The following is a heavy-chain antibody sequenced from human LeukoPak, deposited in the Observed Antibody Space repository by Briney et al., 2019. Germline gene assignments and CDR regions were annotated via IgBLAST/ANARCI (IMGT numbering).Heavy chain of an antibody. CDR2: ISYDGSNK. Sequence: PGGSLRLSCAASGFTFSSYAMHWVRQAPGKGLEWVAVISYDGSNKFYADSVKGRFTISRDNSKNTLYLQMNSLIPEDTAVYDCARAVPSRQAIDYWGQGTLVTVSS. J-gene: IGHJ4*02. CDR1: GFTFSSYA. CDR3: ARAVPSRQAIDY. V-gene: IGHV3-30*04.